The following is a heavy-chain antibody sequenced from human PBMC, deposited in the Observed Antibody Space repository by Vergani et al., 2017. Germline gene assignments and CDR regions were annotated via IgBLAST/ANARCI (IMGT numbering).Heavy chain of an antibody. V-gene: IGHV3-74*01. Sequence: EVQLVESGGGLVQPGGSLRLSCAASGFTFSSYWLHWVRQAPGKGLVWVSRINSDGSSTSYADSVKGRFTISRDNAKNTLYLQMNSLRAEDTAVYYCAQGWWFGEYDYWGQGTLVTVSS. CDR1: GFTFSSYW. J-gene: IGHJ4*02. CDR2: INSDGSST. D-gene: IGHD3-10*01. CDR3: AQGWWFGEYDY.